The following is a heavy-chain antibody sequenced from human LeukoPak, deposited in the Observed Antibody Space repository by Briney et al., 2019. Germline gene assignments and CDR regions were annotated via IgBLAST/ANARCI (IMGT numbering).Heavy chain of an antibody. CDR1: GGSFSGYY. V-gene: IGHV4-34*01. Sequence: SETLSLTCAVCGGSFSGYYWSWIRQPPGKGLEWIGEINHSGSTNYNPSLKSRVTISVDTSKNQFSLKLSSVTAADTAVYYCARGRRGYNWAQVPFDYWGQGTLVTVSS. CDR3: ARGRRGYNWAQVPFDY. J-gene: IGHJ4*02. D-gene: IGHD1-20*01. CDR2: INHSGST.